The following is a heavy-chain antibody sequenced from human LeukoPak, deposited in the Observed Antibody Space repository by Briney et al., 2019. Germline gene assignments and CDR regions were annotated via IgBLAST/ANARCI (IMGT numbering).Heavy chain of an antibody. J-gene: IGHJ4*02. CDR1: GGSISSSNG. CDR2: IYHSGST. Sequence: SETLSLTCAVSGGSISSSNGWSWVRQPPGKGLEWIGEIYHSGSTNYNPSLKSRVTISVDKSKNQFSLKLSSVTAADTAVYYCAILNYGDSDRYFDYWGQGTLVTVSS. V-gene: IGHV4-4*02. D-gene: IGHD4-17*01. CDR3: AILNYGDSDRYFDY.